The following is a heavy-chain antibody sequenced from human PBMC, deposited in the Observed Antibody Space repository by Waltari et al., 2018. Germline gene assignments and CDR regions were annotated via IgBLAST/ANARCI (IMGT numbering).Heavy chain of an antibody. CDR2: LYSTGAT. Sequence: EMQLVESGGGLVQPGGSLRLSCAASGFTVSSNYMSWVRRAPGKVWGGVSVLYSTGATHYAGSVKGRLTISRDDSKSTLYLQMNSLRAEDTAVYYCARGPRYCSSTSCSDYFDYWGQGTLVTVSS. J-gene: IGHJ4*02. V-gene: IGHV3-66*01. D-gene: IGHD2-2*01. CDR3: ARGPRYCSSTSCSDYFDY. CDR1: GFTVSSNY.